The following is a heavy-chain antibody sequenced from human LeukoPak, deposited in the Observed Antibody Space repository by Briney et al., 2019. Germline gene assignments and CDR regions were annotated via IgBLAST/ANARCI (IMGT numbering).Heavy chain of an antibody. Sequence: GGSLRLSCAASGFTFSTYWMGWVRQAPGKGLEWVANIEEYGNEIHYVDSVKGRFTISRDNTKTSLYLQMNSLRVEDTAVYYCARPSFRTGSYFDHWGQGTLVTVSS. CDR3: ARPSFRTGSYFDH. D-gene: IGHD3/OR15-3a*01. CDR2: IEEYGNEI. CDR1: GFTFSTYW. V-gene: IGHV3-7*01. J-gene: IGHJ4*02.